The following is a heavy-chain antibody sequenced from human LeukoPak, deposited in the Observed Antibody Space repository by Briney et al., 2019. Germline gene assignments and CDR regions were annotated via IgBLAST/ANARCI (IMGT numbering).Heavy chain of an antibody. CDR1: GLTFSTYW. CDR2: INPDGSIR. CDR3: AREARVGGALQY. V-gene: IGHV3-74*03. D-gene: IGHD1-26*01. Sequence: GGSLRLSCAASGLTFSTYWMHWVRQAPGKGLAWVARINPDGSIRTYASSVQGRVTISRDTAKDTLFLQMNSLRAEDTAVYCAREARVGGALQYWGQGTPVTVSS. J-gene: IGHJ4*02.